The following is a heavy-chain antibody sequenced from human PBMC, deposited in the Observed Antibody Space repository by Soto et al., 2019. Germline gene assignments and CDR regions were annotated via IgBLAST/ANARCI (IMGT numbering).Heavy chain of an antibody. CDR2: IYYSGST. CDR3: ARADYYYGSGSIDY. V-gene: IGHV4-31*03. J-gene: IGHJ4*02. Sequence: QVQLQESGPGLVKPSQTLSLTCTVSGGSISSGGYYWSWIRQHPGKGLEGIGYIYYSGSTYYNPSLKSRVTISVDTSKNQFSLKLSSVTAADTAVYYCARADYYYGSGSIDYWGQGTLVTVSS. CDR1: GGSISSGGYY. D-gene: IGHD3-10*01.